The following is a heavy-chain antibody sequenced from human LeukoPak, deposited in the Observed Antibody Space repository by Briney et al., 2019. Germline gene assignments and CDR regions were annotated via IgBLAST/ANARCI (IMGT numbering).Heavy chain of an antibody. Sequence: GGSLRLSCAASGFTFSSYWMSWVRQAPGKGLEWVANIKQDGSEKYYVDSVKGRFTISRDNARNTLYLQMNSLRAEDTAVYYCTRQMPAIRYFDFWGQGTLVTVSS. CDR2: IKQDGSEK. J-gene: IGHJ4*02. CDR1: GFTFSSYW. CDR3: TRQMPAIRYFDF. V-gene: IGHV3-7*01. D-gene: IGHD5-24*01.